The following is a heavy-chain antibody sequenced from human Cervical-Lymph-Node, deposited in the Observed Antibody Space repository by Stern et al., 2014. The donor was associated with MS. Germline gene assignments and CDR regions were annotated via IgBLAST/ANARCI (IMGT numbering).Heavy chain of an antibody. CDR2: ISSRSSYI. D-gene: IGHD4-17*01. CDR3: ARGTTVTTNYYYGMDV. Sequence: QLVQSGGGQVKPGGSLRLSCAASGFTFSSYSMNWVRQAPGKGLEWVSSISSRSSYIYYADSAKGRFTISRDDAKNSLYLQMNSLRAEDTAVYYCARGTTVTTNYYYGMDVWGQGTTVTVSS. J-gene: IGHJ6*02. CDR1: GFTFSSYS. V-gene: IGHV3-21*01.